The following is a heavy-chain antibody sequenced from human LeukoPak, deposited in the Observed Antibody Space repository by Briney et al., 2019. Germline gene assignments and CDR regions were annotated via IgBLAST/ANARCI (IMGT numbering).Heavy chain of an antibody. CDR3: AKDLITPKYYFDY. CDR2: VYDGGTT. J-gene: IGHJ4*02. Sequence: GGSLRLSCAASGFTVSNNYLSWVRQAPGKGLEWVSFVYDGGTTVYADSVKGRFTISRDNSKNTLYLQMNSLRAEDTAVYYCAKDLITPKYYFDYWGQGTLVTVSS. CDR1: GFTVSNNY. V-gene: IGHV3-53*05. D-gene: IGHD5-24*01.